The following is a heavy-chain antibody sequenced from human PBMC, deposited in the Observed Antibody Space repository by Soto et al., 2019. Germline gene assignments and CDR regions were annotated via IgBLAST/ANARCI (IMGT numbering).Heavy chain of an antibody. CDR2: IYHSGST. CDR3: ARVAVAGTRVDY. J-gene: IGHJ4*02. Sequence: QVQLQESGPGLVKPSGTLSLTCAVSGGSISSSNWWSWVRQPPGKGLEWIGEIYHSGSTNYNPSLMRRVIRSVDKSKNQSSLKLSSVTAAETAVYYCARVAVAGTRVDYWCRGTLVTVSP. CDR1: GGSISSSNW. D-gene: IGHD6-19*01. V-gene: IGHV4-4*02.